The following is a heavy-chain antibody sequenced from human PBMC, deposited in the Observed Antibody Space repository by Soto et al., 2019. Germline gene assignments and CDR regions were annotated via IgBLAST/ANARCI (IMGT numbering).Heavy chain of an antibody. V-gene: IGHV4-34*01. Sequence: KTSETLSLTCAVYGGSFSGYYWSWIRQPPGKGLEWIGEINHSGSTNYNPSLKSRVTISVGTSKNQFSLKLSSVTAADTAVYYCAREGYCSGGSCYSRTLDYWGQGTLVTVSS. CDR2: INHSGST. J-gene: IGHJ4*02. D-gene: IGHD2-15*01. CDR3: AREGYCSGGSCYSRTLDY. CDR1: GGSFSGYY.